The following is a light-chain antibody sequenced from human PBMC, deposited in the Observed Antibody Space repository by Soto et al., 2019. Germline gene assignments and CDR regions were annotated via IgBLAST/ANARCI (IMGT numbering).Light chain of an antibody. J-gene: IGLJ2*01. CDR2: DVS. Sequence: QSALTQPASVSGSPGQSITISCTGTSSDVGGYNYVSWYQQHPGKAPKLMIYDVSNRPSGVSNRFSGSKSGNTASLTISVLQAEDEADYYCSSYTPSSTLIFGGGTKLTVL. V-gene: IGLV2-14*01. CDR1: SSDVGGYNY. CDR3: SSYTPSSTLI.